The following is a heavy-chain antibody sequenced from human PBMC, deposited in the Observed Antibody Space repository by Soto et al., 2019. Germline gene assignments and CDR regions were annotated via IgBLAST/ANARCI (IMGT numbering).Heavy chain of an antibody. CDR1: GGSISSSSYY. CDR2: IYYSGST. Sequence: SETLSLTCTVSGGSISSSSYYWGWIRQPPGKGLEWIGSIYYSGSTYYNPSLKSRVTISVDTSKNQFSLKLSSVTAADTAVYYCAGSRGRYCSSTSCSYYYYYGMDVWGQGTTVTVSS. CDR3: AGSRGRYCSSTSCSYYYYYGMDV. J-gene: IGHJ6*02. D-gene: IGHD2-2*01. V-gene: IGHV4-39*01.